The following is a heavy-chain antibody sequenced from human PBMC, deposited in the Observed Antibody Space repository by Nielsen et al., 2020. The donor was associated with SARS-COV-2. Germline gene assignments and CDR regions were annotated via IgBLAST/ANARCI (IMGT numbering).Heavy chain of an antibody. Sequence: SETLFLTCAVYGGSFSGYYWSWIRQPPGKGLEWIGEINHSGSTNYNPSLKSRVTISVDTSKNQFSLKLSSVTAADTAVYYCARGTKGYKQRGKFDYWGQGTLVTVSS. J-gene: IGHJ4*02. CDR2: INHSGST. CDR3: ARGTKGYKQRGKFDY. V-gene: IGHV4-34*01. D-gene: IGHD1-1*01. CDR1: GGSFSGYY.